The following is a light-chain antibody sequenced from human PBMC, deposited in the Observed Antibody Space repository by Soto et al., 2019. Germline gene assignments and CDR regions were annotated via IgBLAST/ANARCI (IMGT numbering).Light chain of an antibody. Sequence: QSALTQPASVSGSPGQSITISCTGTSSDVGAYNHVSWYQQHPGKVPKVMIYEVTDRPSGVSNRFSGSKSGNTASLTISGLQAEDEAEYYCSSYTNINTRACVFGTGTKLTVL. CDR1: SSDVGAYNH. V-gene: IGLV2-14*01. CDR3: SSYTNINTRACV. CDR2: EVT. J-gene: IGLJ1*01.